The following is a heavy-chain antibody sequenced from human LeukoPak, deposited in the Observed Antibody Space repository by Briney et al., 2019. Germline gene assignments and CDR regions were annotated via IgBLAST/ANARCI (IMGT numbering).Heavy chain of an antibody. D-gene: IGHD1-20*01. CDR3: VTHNWND. Sequence: GGSLRLSCAGSGFPFSSHGMNWVRQAPGKGLEWASGISPGGPTYYADSVKGRFTISRDNSKNTLYLQMNSLRGEDTAVYYCVTHNWNDWGQGTLVTVSS. V-gene: IGHV3-23*01. CDR2: ISPGGPT. CDR1: GFPFSSHG. J-gene: IGHJ4*02.